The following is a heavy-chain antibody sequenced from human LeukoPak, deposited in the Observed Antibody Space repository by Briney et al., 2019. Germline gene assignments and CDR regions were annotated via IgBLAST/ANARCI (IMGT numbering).Heavy chain of an antibody. Sequence: ASVKVSCKASGYTFTGYYMHWVRQAPGQGLEWMGWINPNSGGTNYAQKFQGRVTMTRDTSISTAYMELSRLRSDDTAVYYCARNSARSRYWWFDPWGQGTLVTVSS. D-gene: IGHD1-14*01. V-gene: IGHV1-2*02. CDR2: INPNSGGT. J-gene: IGHJ5*02. CDR3: ARNSARSRYWWFDP. CDR1: GYTFTGYY.